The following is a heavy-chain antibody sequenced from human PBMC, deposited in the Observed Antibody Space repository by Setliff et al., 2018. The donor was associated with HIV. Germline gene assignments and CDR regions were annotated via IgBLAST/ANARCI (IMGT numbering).Heavy chain of an antibody. D-gene: IGHD3-9*01. CDR3: ARTWGAGVTGYWFEP. V-gene: IGHV1-69-2*01. J-gene: IGHJ5*02. CDR2: VDPEDGET. CDR1: GYTFTDYY. Sequence: ASVKVSCKASGYTFTDYYMHWVQQAPGKGLEWMGRVDPEDGETIYAEKFQGRVTITADTSTDTAYMELSSLRSEDTAVYFCARTWGAGVTGYWFEPWGQGTRVTVSS.